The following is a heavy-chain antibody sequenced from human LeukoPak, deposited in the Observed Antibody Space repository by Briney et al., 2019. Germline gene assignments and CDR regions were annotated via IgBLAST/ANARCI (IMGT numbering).Heavy chain of an antibody. Sequence: SETLSLTCAVYGGSFSGYYWSWIRQPPGKGLEWTGEINHSGSTSYNPSLKSRVTISVDTSKNQFSLKLSSVTAADTAVYYCASIINDSSGSYYYYYYMDVWGKGTTVTVSS. CDR2: INHSGST. V-gene: IGHV4-34*01. CDR1: GGSFSGYY. J-gene: IGHJ6*03. CDR3: ASIINDSSGSYYYYYYMDV. D-gene: IGHD3-22*01.